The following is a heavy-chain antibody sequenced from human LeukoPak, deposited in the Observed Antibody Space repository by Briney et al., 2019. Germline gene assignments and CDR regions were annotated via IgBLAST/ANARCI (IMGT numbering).Heavy chain of an antibody. J-gene: IGHJ4*02. Sequence: SETLSLTCAVSGGSISSSNWWSWVRQPPGKGLEWIGEIYHSGNTNYNPSLKSRVTISVDKSKNQFSLKLSSVTAADTAVYYCARAYCSGGSCPNFDYWGQGTLVTVSS. CDR2: IYHSGNT. CDR3: ARAYCSGGSCPNFDY. D-gene: IGHD2-15*01. CDR1: GGSISSSNW. V-gene: IGHV4-4*02.